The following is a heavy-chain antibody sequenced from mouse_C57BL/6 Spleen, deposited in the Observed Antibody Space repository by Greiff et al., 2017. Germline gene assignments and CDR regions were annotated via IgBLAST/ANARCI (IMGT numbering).Heavy chain of an antibody. V-gene: IGHV14-1*01. D-gene: IGHD1-1*01. CDR2: IDPEDGDT. Sequence: VQLQQSGAELVRPGASVKLSCTASGFNIKDYYMHWVKQRPEQGLEWIGRIDPEDGDTEYAPKFQGKATMTADTSSNTAYLQLSSLTSEDTAVYYCTNIPYYYGSSYLDGWGQGTTLTDSS. CDR3: TNIPYYYGSSYLDG. J-gene: IGHJ2*01. CDR1: GFNIKDYY.